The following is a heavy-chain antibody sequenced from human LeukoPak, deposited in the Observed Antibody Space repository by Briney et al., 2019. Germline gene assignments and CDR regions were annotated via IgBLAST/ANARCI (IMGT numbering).Heavy chain of an antibody. CDR3: ARGEDY. V-gene: IGHV3-30*01. CDR2: ISYDGSNK. CDR1: GFTFSSYA. J-gene: IGHJ4*02. Sequence: SGGSLRLSCAASGFTFSSYAMHWVRQAPGKGLEWVAVISYDGSNKYYADSVKGRFTIPRDNSKNTLYLQMNSLRAEDTAVYYCARGEDYWGQGTLVTVSS.